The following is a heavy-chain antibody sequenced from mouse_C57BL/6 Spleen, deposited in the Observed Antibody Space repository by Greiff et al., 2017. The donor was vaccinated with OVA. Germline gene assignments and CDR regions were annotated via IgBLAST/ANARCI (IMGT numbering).Heavy chain of an antibody. D-gene: IGHD1-1*01. V-gene: IGHV1-52*01. Sequence: VQLQQPGAELVRPGSSVKLSCTASGYTFTSYWMHWVKQRPIQGLEWIGNIDPSDSETHYNQKFKDKATLTVDKSSTPAYMQLSSLTSEDSAVYYCAKGTTVVADAMDYWGQGTSVTVSS. CDR1: GYTFTSYW. CDR3: AKGTTVVADAMDY. J-gene: IGHJ4*01. CDR2: IDPSDSET.